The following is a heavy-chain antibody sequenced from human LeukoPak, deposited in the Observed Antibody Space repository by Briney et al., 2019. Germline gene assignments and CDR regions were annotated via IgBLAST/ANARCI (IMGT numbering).Heavy chain of an antibody. D-gene: IGHD6-19*01. CDR1: GGSISSSSYY. CDR3: ARVSRAVAGVDY. CDR2: IYYSGST. J-gene: IGHJ4*02. Sequence: PSETLSLTCTVSGGSISSSSYYWGWIRQPPGKGLEWIGSIYYSGSTYYNPSLKSRVTISVDTSKNQFSLKLSSVTAGDTAVYYCARVSRAVAGVDYWGQGTLVTVSS. V-gene: IGHV4-39*07.